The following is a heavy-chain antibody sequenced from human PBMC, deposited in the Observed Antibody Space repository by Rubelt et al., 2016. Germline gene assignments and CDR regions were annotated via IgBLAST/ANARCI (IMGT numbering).Heavy chain of an antibody. J-gene: IGHJ4*02. D-gene: IGHD3-10*01. CDR3: ARSRGSGGYSAWNFDY. Sequence: YYADSVKGRFTISRDDAKNSLYLQMNSLRAEDTAVYYCARSRGSGGYSAWNFDYWGQGTLVTVSS. V-gene: IGHV3-21*01.